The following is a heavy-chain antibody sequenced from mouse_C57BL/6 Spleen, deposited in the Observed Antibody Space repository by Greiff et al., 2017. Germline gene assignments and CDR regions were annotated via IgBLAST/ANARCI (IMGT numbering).Heavy chain of an antibody. D-gene: IGHD2-1*01. CDR2: IDPSDSYT. V-gene: IGHV1-59*01. Sequence: QVQLQQPGAELVRPGTSVKLSCKASGYTFTSYWMHWVKQRPGQGLEWIGVIDPSDSYTNYNQKFKGKATLTVDTSSSTAYMQRSSLTSEDSAVYYCARPYGNQLLYYFDYWGQGTTLTVSS. CDR1: GYTFTSYW. CDR3: ARPYGNQLLYYFDY. J-gene: IGHJ2*01.